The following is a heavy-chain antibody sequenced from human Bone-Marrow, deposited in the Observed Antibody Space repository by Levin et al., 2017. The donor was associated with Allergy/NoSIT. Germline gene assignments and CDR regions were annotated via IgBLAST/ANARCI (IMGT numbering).Heavy chain of an antibody. V-gene: IGHV4-59*01. Sequence: SETLSLTCTVSGGSISSYYWSWIRQPPGKGLEWIGYIYYSGSTNYNPSLKSRVTISVDTSKNQFSLKLSSVTAADTAVYYCANLAYCGGDCFAFDIWGQGTMVTVSS. CDR2: IYYSGST. CDR3: ANLAYCGGDCFAFDI. D-gene: IGHD2-21*02. CDR1: GGSISSYY. J-gene: IGHJ3*02.